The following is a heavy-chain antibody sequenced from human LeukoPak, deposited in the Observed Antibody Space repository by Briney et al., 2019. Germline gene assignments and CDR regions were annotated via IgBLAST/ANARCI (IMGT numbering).Heavy chain of an antibody. Sequence: GGSLRLSCAASGLTCDTYWMSWVRQAPGKGLEWVANIKQDGSEKDYVDSVKGRFSISRDNAKNSLYLQMNSLRAEDTGVYYCARGDTQSKYRQFDSWGQESLVIVSS. CDR3: ARGDTQSKYRQFDS. CDR1: GLTCDTYW. V-gene: IGHV3-7*04. CDR2: IKQDGSEK. D-gene: IGHD3-16*02. J-gene: IGHJ4*02.